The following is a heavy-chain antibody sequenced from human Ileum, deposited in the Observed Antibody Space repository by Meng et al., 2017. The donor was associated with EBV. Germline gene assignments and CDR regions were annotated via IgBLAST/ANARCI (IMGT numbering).Heavy chain of an antibody. Sequence: QVPLQDSGPGLVKPSETLSLTFTVSGGSISSGGYYWSWIRQPPGKGLEWIGYIYKSGSTYYNPSLTSRVTISVDTSKNQFFLKLGSVTAADTGVYYCARGGDTSGYSLDYWGQGILVTVPS. CDR3: ARGGDTSGYSLDY. V-gene: IGHV4-30-4*01. J-gene: IGHJ4*02. D-gene: IGHD3-22*01. CDR1: GGSISSGGYY. CDR2: IYKSGST.